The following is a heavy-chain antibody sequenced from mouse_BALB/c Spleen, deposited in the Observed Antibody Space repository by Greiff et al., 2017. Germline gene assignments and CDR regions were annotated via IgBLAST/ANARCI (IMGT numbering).Heavy chain of an antibody. D-gene: IGHD1-1*01. V-gene: IGHV5-17*02. CDR2: ISSGSSTI. J-gene: IGHJ4*01. CDR1: GFTFSSFG. Sequence: EVMLVESGGGLVQPGGSRKLSCAASGFTFSSFGMHWVRKAPEKGLDWVAYISSGSSTIYYADTVKGRFTISRDNPKNPLFLQMTSLRSEDTAMYYCARELRSAMDYWGQGTSVTVSS. CDR3: ARELRSAMDY.